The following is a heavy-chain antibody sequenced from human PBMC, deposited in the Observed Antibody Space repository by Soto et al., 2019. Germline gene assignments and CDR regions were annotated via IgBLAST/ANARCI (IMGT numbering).Heavy chain of an antibody. V-gene: IGHV3-23*01. CDR2: ISGSGGST. D-gene: IGHD3-10*01. Sequence: EVQLLESGGGLVQPGGSLRLSCAASGFTFSSYAMSWVRQAPGKXLEWVSAISGSGGSTYYADSVKGRFTISRDNSKNTLYLQMNSLRAEDTAVYYCAKDWLAVRGEPPTDWGQGTLVTVSS. J-gene: IGHJ4*02. CDR1: GFTFSSYA. CDR3: AKDWLAVRGEPPTD.